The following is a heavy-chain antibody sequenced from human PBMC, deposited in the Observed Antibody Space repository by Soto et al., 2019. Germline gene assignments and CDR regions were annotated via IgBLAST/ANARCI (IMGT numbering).Heavy chain of an antibody. D-gene: IGHD6-6*01. CDR1: GYSFSSYW. J-gene: IGHJ5*02. CDR2: IYPGDSDT. CDR3: ARHYSSSLVVWFDP. Sequence: GESLKISCKGSGYSFSSYWIGWGRQMPGKGLEWMGIIYPGDSDTRYSPSFQGQVTISADKSISTAYLQWSSLKASDTAMYYCARHYSSSLVVWFDPWGQGTLVTVYS. V-gene: IGHV5-51*01.